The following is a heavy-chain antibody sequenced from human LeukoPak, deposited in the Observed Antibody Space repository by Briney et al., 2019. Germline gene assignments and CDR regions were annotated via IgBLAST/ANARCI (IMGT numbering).Heavy chain of an antibody. D-gene: IGHD2-2*01. V-gene: IGHV1-69*05. J-gene: IGHJ5*02. CDR2: IIPLLGTT. CDR1: GGSLTNYA. Sequence: SVKVSCKASGGSLTNYAFNWARQAPGQGLEWMGGIIPLLGTTRYAQKFQGRVTITTDDSTNTAYMEMSTLRSEDTAVYFCANSSTTLNVFGPWGQGTLVTVSS. CDR3: ANSSTTLNVFGP.